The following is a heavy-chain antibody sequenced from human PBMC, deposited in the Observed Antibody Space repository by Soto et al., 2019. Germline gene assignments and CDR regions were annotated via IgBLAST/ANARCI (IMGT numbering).Heavy chain of an antibody. D-gene: IGHD2-2*01. CDR1: GITFPTYD. J-gene: IGHJ5*02. CDR3: VRGGFLSHDHVIIAPATLGFDP. CDR2: MNPNRTNT. V-gene: IGHV1-8*01. Sequence: QVQLMQSGAEVKKPGPSGKVSSKASGITFPTYDINWVRRAPGQGLEWMGWMNPNRTNTGYAEKFQGRVTMTRDTSISTAYMELSSLRYDDTAVYYCVRGGFLSHDHVIIAPATLGFDPWGQGTLVTVSS.